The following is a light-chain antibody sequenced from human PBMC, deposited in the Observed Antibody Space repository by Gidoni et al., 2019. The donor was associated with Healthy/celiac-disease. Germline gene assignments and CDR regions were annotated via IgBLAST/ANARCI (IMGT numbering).Light chain of an antibody. CDR2: GAA. V-gene: IGKV3-20*01. CDR1: QSVSANY. Sequence: EIVLTQSPDTLSLSPGERATLSCRASQSVSANYLVWYQHKPGQPPRFLLSGAANRATGVPGRFSGSGSGTDFTLTISSLEPEDFGVYYCQQYGGSPPVTFGQGTRLEIK. J-gene: IGKJ5*01. CDR3: QQYGGSPPVT.